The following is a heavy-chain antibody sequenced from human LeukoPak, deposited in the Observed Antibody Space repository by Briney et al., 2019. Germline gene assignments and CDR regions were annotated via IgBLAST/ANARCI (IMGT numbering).Heavy chain of an antibody. D-gene: IGHD6-13*01. V-gene: IGHV1-69*04. CDR1: GGTFSSYA. CDR2: IIPILGIA. Sequence: SEKVSCKASGGTFSSYAISWVRQAPGQGLEWMGRIIPILGIANYAQKFQGRVTVTADKSTSTAYMELSSLRSEDTAVYYCARGRYSSSWYDYWGQGTLVTVSS. J-gene: IGHJ4*02. CDR3: ARGRYSSSWYDY.